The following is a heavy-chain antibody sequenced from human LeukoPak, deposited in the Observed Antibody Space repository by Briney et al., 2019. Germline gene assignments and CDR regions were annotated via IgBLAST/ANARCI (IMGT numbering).Heavy chain of an antibody. CDR3: AAEATRGLFDY. J-gene: IGHJ4*02. Sequence: SVKVSCKASGFTFTSSAVQWVRQARGHRLERIGWIVVGSGNTNYAQKFQERVTITRDMSTSTAYMELSSLRSEDTAVYYCAAEATRGLFDYWGQEPLVTVSS. CDR2: IVVGSGNT. CDR1: GFTFTSSA. D-gene: IGHD1/OR15-1a*01. V-gene: IGHV1-58*01.